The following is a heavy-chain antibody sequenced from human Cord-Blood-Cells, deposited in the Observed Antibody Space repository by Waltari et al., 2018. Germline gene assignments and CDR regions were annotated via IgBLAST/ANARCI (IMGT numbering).Heavy chain of an antibody. D-gene: IGHD6-13*01. V-gene: IGHV3-49*04. Sequence: EVPLVESGGGLVQPGRSLRLSCTASGFTFGDYAMSWVRQAPGKGLEWVGFIRSKAYGGTTEYAAAVKGRFTISRDDSKSSAYLQMNSLKTEDAAVYYCTRVEQQLVPHYYFDDWGQGTLVTVSS. CDR3: TRVEQQLVPHYYFDD. CDR2: IRSKAYGGTT. J-gene: IGHJ4*02. CDR1: GFTFGDYA.